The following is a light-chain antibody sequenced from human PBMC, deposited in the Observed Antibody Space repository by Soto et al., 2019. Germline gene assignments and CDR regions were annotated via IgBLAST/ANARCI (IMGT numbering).Light chain of an antibody. J-gene: IGLJ1*01. CDR2: EVT. Sequence: QSALTQPASVSGSPGQSITIPCTGTSGDVGGYNLVSWYQQHPGKAPKLMIYEVTERPSGVSNRFSGSKSGNTASLTISGLQPDDEAYYYCCSYAGNSEVFGTGTKVTVL. V-gene: IGLV2-23*02. CDR3: CSYAGNSEV. CDR1: SGDVGGYNL.